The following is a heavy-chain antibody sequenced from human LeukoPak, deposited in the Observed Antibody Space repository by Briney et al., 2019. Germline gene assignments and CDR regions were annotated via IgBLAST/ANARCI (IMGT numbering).Heavy chain of an antibody. Sequence: SETLSLTCTVSGGSISSSSYYWGWVRQPPGKGLGWIGSIYYSGSTYYNPSLKGRVTISVDTSKNQFSLKLSSVTAADTAAYYCARDLEMATIDYWGQGTLVTVSS. CDR2: IYYSGST. CDR3: ARDLEMATIDY. D-gene: IGHD5-24*01. V-gene: IGHV4-39*07. CDR1: GGSISSSSYY. J-gene: IGHJ4*02.